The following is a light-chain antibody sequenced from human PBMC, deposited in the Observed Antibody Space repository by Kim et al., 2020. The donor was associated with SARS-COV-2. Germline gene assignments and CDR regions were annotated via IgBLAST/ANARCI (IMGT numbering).Light chain of an antibody. CDR1: NIGSKN. CDR2: RDS. CDR3: QVWDSSTCL. Sequence: SYELTQPLSMSVALGQTARITCGGNNIGSKNVHWYQQKPGQAPVLVIYRDSPERFSGSNSGNTATLTISRAQAGDEADYYCQVWDSSTCLFGGGTQLTVL. V-gene: IGLV3-9*01. J-gene: IGLJ3*02.